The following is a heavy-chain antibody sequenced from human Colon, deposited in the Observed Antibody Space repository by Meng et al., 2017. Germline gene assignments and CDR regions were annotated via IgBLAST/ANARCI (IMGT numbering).Heavy chain of an antibody. D-gene: IGHD1-7*01. V-gene: IGHV4-4*02. CDR3: ARVGPGELPNFFDP. Sequence: LQGWGPGVVKPSGTLSLTCAVSGGSISSGDWWSWVRQPPGKGLEWIAEIDHTGNTNYNPSLKSRVTISVDKSKNQFSLKLSFMTAADTAVYYCARVGPGELPNFFDPWGQGTLVTVSS. CDR2: IDHTGNT. CDR1: GGSISSGDW. J-gene: IGHJ5*02.